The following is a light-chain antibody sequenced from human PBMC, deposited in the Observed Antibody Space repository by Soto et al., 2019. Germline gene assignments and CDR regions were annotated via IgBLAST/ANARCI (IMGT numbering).Light chain of an antibody. J-gene: IGKJ2*01. Sequence: EIVLTQSPGTLSLSPGERATLSCRASQSVSSSYLAWYQQKPGQAPRLLIYGASSRATGIPDRFSGSGSGTDFTLTISRLEPVDFAVYYCQEYGTSPYTFGQGTKLETK. V-gene: IGKV3-20*01. CDR3: QEYGTSPYT. CDR1: QSVSSSY. CDR2: GAS.